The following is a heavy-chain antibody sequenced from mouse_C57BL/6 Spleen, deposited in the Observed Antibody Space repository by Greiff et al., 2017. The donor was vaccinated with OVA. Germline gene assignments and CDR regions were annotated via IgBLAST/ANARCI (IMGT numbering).Heavy chain of an antibody. CDR1: GYTFTSYD. Sequence: QVQLQQSGPELVKPGASVKLSCKASGYTFTSYDINWVKQRPGQGLEWIGWIYPRDGSTKYNEKFKGKATLTVDTSSSTAYMGLHSLTAEDAAVYFCARSDYYGSSPHYYAMDYWGQGTSVTVSS. J-gene: IGHJ4*01. CDR2: IYPRDGST. CDR3: ARSDYYGSSPHYYAMDY. V-gene: IGHV1-85*01. D-gene: IGHD1-1*01.